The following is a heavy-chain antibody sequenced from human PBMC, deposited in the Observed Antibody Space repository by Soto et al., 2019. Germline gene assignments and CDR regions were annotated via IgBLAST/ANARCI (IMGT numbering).Heavy chain of an antibody. CDR2: IYYSGIT. CDR1: SGSINSHY. V-gene: IGHV4-59*11. Sequence: PSETLSLTCTVSSGSINSHYWSWIRQPPGKGLEWIGYIYYSGITNYNPSLKSRVTMSVDTSKNHFSLKLSSVTAADTPVFYCASNPSYANTGYPNYWGQGTLVPVSS. CDR3: ASNPSYANTGYPNY. J-gene: IGHJ4*02. D-gene: IGHD3-22*01.